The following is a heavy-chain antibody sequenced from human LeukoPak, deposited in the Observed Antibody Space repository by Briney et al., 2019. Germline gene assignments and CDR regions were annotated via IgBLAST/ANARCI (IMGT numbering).Heavy chain of an antibody. J-gene: IGHJ4*02. Sequence: SETLSLTCTVSGYSISSGYYWGWIRQPPGEGLEWIGSIYHSGSTYYNPSLKSRVTISVDTSKNQFSLKLSSVTAADTAVYYCARALVATIDYWGQGTLVTVSS. CDR2: IYHSGST. D-gene: IGHD5-12*01. CDR1: GYSISSGYY. CDR3: ARALVATIDY. V-gene: IGHV4-38-2*02.